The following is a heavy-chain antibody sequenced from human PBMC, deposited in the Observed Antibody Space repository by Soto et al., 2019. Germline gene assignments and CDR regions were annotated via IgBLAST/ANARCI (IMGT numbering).Heavy chain of an antibody. CDR1: GFTFSSYG. J-gene: IGHJ4*02. V-gene: IGHV3-30*18. D-gene: IGHD2-15*01. Sequence: GGSLRLSCAASGFTFSSYGMHWVRQAPGKGLEWVAVISYDGSNKYYADSVKGRFTISRDNSKNTLYLQMNSLRAEDTAVYYCAKDLFKYCSGGSCYFDYWGQGTLVTVSS. CDR3: AKDLFKYCSGGSCYFDY. CDR2: ISYDGSNK.